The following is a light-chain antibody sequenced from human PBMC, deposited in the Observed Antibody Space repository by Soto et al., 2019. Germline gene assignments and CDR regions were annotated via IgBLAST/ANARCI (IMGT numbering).Light chain of an antibody. CDR3: QQCDNLPLT. Sequence: DTQMTQSPSSLSASVGDRVTITCQASQDISNYLNWYQQKPGKAPKLLIYDASSLETGVPPRFSGSVYGTDFTFTISSLQPEDIATYYCQQCDNLPLTFGGGTKVEI. V-gene: IGKV1-33*01. J-gene: IGKJ4*02. CDR1: QDISNY. CDR2: DAS.